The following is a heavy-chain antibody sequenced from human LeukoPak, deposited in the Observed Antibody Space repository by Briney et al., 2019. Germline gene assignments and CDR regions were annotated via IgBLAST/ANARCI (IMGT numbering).Heavy chain of an antibody. CDR1: GYPFTSCD. D-gene: IGHD2/OR15-2a*01. CDR2: MNSNSGDT. J-gene: IGHJ5*02. Sequence: GASVKVSYKASGYPFTSCDLNWVRQAPGQRLEWMGWMNSNSGDTAYAPKFQGRVTMTRNTSISTAYMELSSLRPEDTAVYYCARLPGYFGASWGQGTLVTVSS. V-gene: IGHV1-8*01. CDR3: ARLPGYFGAS.